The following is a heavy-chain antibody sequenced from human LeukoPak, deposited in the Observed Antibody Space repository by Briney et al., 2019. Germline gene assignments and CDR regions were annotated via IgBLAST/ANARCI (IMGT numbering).Heavy chain of an antibody. CDR3: AYSNSWYLDY. Sequence: GGSLRLSCSASGFTFSSYAMHWVRQAPGKGLEYVSAISNNGGSTYHADSVKGRFTISRDNSKNTLYLQMSSLRAEDTGVYYCAYSNSWYLDYWGQGTLVTVSS. J-gene: IGHJ4*02. V-gene: IGHV3-64D*06. CDR2: ISNNGGST. D-gene: IGHD6-13*01. CDR1: GFTFSSYA.